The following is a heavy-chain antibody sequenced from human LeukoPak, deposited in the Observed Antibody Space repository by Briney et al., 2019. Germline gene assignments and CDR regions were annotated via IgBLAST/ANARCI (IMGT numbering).Heavy chain of an antibody. J-gene: IGHJ2*01. CDR3: ARAQDEGRSYWYFDL. CDR2: IYHSGST. Sequence: PSETLSLTCTVSGYSISSGYYWGWIRPPPGKGLEWIGSIYHSGSTYYNPSLKSRVTISVDTSKNQFSLKLSSVTAADTAVYYCARAQDEGRSYWYFDLWGRGTLVTVSS. CDR1: GYSISSGYY. D-gene: IGHD5-24*01. V-gene: IGHV4-38-2*02.